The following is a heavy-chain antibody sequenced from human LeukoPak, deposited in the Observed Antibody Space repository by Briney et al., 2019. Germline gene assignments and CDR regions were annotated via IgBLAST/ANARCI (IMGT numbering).Heavy chain of an antibody. J-gene: IGHJ5*02. CDR1: GGSFSGYY. CDR3: ARGRTVVGGVINYWFAP. D-gene: IGHD3-10*01. CDR2: INHSGST. V-gene: IGHV4-34*01. Sequence: SETLSLTCAVYGGSFSGYYWSWIRQPPGKGLEWIGEINHSGSTNYNPSLKSRVTISVDTSKNQFSLKLSSVTAADTAVYYWARGRTVVGGVINYWFAPGGKGPLVPVS.